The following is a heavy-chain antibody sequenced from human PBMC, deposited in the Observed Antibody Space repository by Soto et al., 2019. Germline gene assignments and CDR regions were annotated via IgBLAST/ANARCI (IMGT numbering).Heavy chain of an antibody. CDR2: ISSSSSYI. D-gene: IGHD3-22*01. J-gene: IGHJ4*02. CDR3: ARDKRTTMIAFDY. Sequence: VVSLRLSCAASGFTFSSYSMNWVRQAPGKGLEWVSSISSSSSYIYYADSVKGRFTISRDNAKNSLYLQMNSLRAEDTAVYYCARDKRTTMIAFDYWGQGTLVTVSS. V-gene: IGHV3-21*01. CDR1: GFTFSSYS.